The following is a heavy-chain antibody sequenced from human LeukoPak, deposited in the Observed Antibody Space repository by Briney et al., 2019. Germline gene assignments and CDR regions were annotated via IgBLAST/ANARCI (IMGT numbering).Heavy chain of an antibody. CDR2: ISYYGSNK. V-gene: IGHV3-30*18. J-gene: IGHJ6*04. CDR3: AKDMGQWFGDLSRETYYNYGMDV. CDR1: GFSFSSYG. Sequence: GGSLRLSCAASGFSFSSYGMHWVRQAPGKGREWVAVISYYGSNKYHADSVKGRFTMSRENSKNTLYLQMKSLRAEDTVMYHCAKDMGQWFGDLSRETYYNYGMDVWGKGTTVTVSS. D-gene: IGHD3-10*01.